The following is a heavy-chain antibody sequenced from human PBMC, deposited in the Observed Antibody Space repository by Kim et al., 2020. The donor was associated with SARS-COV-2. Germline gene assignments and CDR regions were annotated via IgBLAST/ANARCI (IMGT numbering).Heavy chain of an antibody. V-gene: IGHV4-59*01. Sequence: LKSRVTISVDTSKNQFSLKLSSVTAADTAVYYCARSLNYYGSGSYPGYFDYWGQGTLVTVSS. D-gene: IGHD3-10*01. CDR3: ARSLNYYGSGSYPGYFDY. J-gene: IGHJ4*02.